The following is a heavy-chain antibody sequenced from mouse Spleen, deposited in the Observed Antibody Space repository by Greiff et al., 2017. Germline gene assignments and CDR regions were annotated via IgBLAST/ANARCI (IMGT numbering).Heavy chain of an antibody. CDR3: ARLYYYDGSDY. J-gene: IGHJ2*01. Sequence: VQLVESGPELVKPGASVKISCKASGYAFSSSWMNWVKQRPGKGLEWIGRIYPGDGDTNYNGKFKGKATLTADKSSSTAYMQLSSLTSEDSAVYFCARLYYYDGSDYWGQGTTLTVSS. CDR2: IYPGDGDT. V-gene: IGHV1-82*01. CDR1: GYAFSSSW. D-gene: IGHD1-1*01.